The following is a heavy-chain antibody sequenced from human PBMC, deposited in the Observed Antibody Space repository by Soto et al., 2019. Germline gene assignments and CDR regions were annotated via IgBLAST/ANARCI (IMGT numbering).Heavy chain of an antibody. Sequence: SQTLSLTCAISGDSVSSNSAAWDWIRQSPSRGLEWLGRTYYRSNWYNDYAVSVKSRITINPDTSKNQFSLQLNSVTPEDAAVYFCARTLPTSGVNWCDPWGQGTLVTVSS. CDR3: ARTLPTSGVNWCDP. CDR1: GDSVSSNSAA. V-gene: IGHV6-1*01. CDR2: TYYRSNWYN. J-gene: IGHJ5*02. D-gene: IGHD1-1*01.